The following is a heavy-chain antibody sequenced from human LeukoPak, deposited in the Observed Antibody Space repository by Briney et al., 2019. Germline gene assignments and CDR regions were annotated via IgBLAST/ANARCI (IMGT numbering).Heavy chain of an antibody. CDR1: GGSISSSSYY. CDR3: ASLPFIAAAGGYFDY. CDR2: IYYSGST. J-gene: IGHJ4*02. D-gene: IGHD6-13*01. V-gene: IGHV4-39*01. Sequence: SETLSLTCTASGGSISSSSYYWGWIRQPPGKGLEWIGSIYYSGSTYYNPSLKSRVTISVDTSKNQFSLKLSSVTAADTAVYYCASLPFIAAAGGYFDYWGQGTLVTVSS.